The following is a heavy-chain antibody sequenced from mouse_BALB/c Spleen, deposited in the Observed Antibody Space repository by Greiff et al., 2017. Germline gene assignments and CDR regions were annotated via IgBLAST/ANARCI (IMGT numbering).Heavy chain of an antibody. CDR3: AKGYSED. V-gene: IGHV3-6*02. CDR2: ISYDGSN. D-gene: IGHD2-12*01. CDR1: GYSITSGYY. J-gene: IGHJ3*01. Sequence: EVKLQESGPGLVKPSQSLSLTCSVTGYSITSGYYWNWIRQFPGNKLEWMGYISYDGSNNYNPSLKNRISITRDTSKNQFFLKLNSVTTEDTATYYCAKGYSEDWGQGTLVTVSA.